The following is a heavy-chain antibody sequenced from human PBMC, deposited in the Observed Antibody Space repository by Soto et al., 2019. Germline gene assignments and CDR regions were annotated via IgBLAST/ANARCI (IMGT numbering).Heavy chain of an antibody. CDR3: AREMPLGGILGAEPFDY. Sequence: PGGSLRLSCAASGVTFTNYAFSWVRQAPGQGLEWASVISADGEKSLHADSVKGRFTISRDNSKNTIYLHMTSLRVDDTAVYFCAREMPLGGILGAEPFDYWGQGTLVTVSS. D-gene: IGHD1-26*01. CDR2: ISADGEKS. V-gene: IGHV3-23*01. J-gene: IGHJ4*02. CDR1: GVTFTNYA.